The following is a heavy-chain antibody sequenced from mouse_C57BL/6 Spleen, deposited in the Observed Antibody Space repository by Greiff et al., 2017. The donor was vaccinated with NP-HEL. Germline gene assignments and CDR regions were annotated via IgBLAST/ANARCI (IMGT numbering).Heavy chain of an antibody. D-gene: IGHD4-1*01. J-gene: IGHJ4*01. CDR2: IDPNSGGT. Sequence: VQLKQPGAELVKPGASVKLSCKASGYTFTSYWMHWVKQRPGRGLEWIGRIDPNSGGTKYNEKFKSKATLTVDKPSSTAYMQLSSLTSEDSAVYYCAKLANWDDYYAMDYWGQGTSVTVSS. CDR1: GYTFTSYW. CDR3: AKLANWDDYYAMDY. V-gene: IGHV1-72*01.